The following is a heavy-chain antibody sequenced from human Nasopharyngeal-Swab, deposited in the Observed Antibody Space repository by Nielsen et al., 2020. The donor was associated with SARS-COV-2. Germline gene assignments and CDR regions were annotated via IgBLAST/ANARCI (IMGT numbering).Heavy chain of an antibody. V-gene: IGHV1-3*01. CDR2: LNGGNTNT. CDR3: ARGDDYVWGSYRNDALDM. Sequence: ASVKVSCKASGYSFTRYSMHWVRQAPGQRLEWMAWLNGGNTNTEYSQKFLGRVTVTRDTPASTAYMELDSLTSEDTALYYCARGDDYVWGSYRNDALDMWGQGTMVTVSS. CDR1: GYSFTRYS. D-gene: IGHD3-16*02. J-gene: IGHJ3*02.